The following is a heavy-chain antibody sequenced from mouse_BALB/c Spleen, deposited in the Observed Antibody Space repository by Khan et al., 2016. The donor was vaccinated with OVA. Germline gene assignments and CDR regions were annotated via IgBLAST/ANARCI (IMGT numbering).Heavy chain of an antibody. CDR1: GFTFSSYS. Sequence: EVELVESGGDLVKPGGSLKLSCAASGFTFSSYSMSWVRQTPDKRLEWVATISSGGDYTYYPDSVKGRFTFSRDNARNTLYLQMSSLKYEDTAMYYCASHLTGSFAYWGQGTLVTVSA. CDR2: ISSGGDYT. D-gene: IGHD4-1*01. J-gene: IGHJ3*01. CDR3: ASHLTGSFAY. V-gene: IGHV5-6*01.